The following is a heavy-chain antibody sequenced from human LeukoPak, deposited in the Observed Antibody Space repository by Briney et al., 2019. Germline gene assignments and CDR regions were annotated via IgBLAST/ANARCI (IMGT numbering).Heavy chain of an antibody. D-gene: IGHD3-22*01. J-gene: IGHJ6*03. Sequence: GGSLRLSCAASGFTFSSYWMSWVRQAPGKGLEWVANIKQDGSEKYYVDSVKGRFTISRDNSKNTLYLQMNSLRAEDTAVYYCAKDVRDSSGYYRSPYYYMDVWGKGTTVTISS. CDR3: AKDVRDSSGYYRSPYYYMDV. CDR2: IKQDGSEK. V-gene: IGHV3-7*03. CDR1: GFTFSSYW.